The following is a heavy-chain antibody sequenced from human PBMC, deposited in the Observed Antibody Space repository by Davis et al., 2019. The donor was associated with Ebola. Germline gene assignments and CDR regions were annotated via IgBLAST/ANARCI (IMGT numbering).Heavy chain of an antibody. CDR1: GLTFSDYE. D-gene: IGHD5-18*01. V-gene: IGHV3-48*03. CDR2: ISPSASRM. CDR3: VPGTWI. Sequence: GESLKISCTAPGLTFSDYEMNWVRQTPEKGLEWVSYISPSASRMFYAESVKGRFTISRDDAKNSLFLQMNSLRVEDTAVYYCVPGTWIRGQGRLVTVSS. J-gene: IGHJ4*02.